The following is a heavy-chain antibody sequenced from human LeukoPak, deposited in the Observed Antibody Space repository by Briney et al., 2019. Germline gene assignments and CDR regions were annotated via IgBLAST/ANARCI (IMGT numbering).Heavy chain of an antibody. J-gene: IGHJ3*01. Sequence: GESVRLSCAASGWXLICYEMDWVRQAPGKGREWISWLLPSGPTILYAHSVKSPFTIPRENSQTSLYLEMGSLRADDTAVYYRARGGSSGYHYNGFHLWGQGTVVTVSS. CDR2: LLPSGPTI. D-gene: IGHD3-22*01. CDR3: ARGGSSGYHYNGFHL. V-gene: IGHV3-48*03. CDR1: GWXLICYE.